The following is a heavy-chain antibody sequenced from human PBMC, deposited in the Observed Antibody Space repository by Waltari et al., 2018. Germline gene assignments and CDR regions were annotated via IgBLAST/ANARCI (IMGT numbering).Heavy chain of an antibody. J-gene: IGHJ6*03. Sequence: EVQLLESGGGLVQPGGSLRLSCAASGFTFSSYAMSWVRQAPGKGLEWVSAISGSGGSTYYADSVKGRFTISRDNSKNTLYLQMNSLRAEDTAVYYCAKEGWVVPGASYYYYMDVWGKGTTVTISS. CDR3: AKEGWVVPGASYYYYMDV. D-gene: IGHD2-8*01. V-gene: IGHV3-23*01. CDR2: ISGSGGST. CDR1: GFTFSSYA.